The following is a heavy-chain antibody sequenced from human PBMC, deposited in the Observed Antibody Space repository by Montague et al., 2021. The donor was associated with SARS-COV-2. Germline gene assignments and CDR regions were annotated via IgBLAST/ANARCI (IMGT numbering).Heavy chain of an antibody. Sequence: SETLSLTCTVSGGSISTTSYYWGWNRQPPGKGLEGIGSNYYSGTTNYNLSRQIRVTISADTSKNQFSLRLSTVAAADTALYYCAGEVRFSNYEVWFDPWGQGILLTVSS. CDR3: AGEVRFSNYEVWFDP. D-gene: IGHD1-26*01. CDR2: NYYSGTT. V-gene: IGHV4-39*07. CDR1: GGSISTTSYY. J-gene: IGHJ5*02.